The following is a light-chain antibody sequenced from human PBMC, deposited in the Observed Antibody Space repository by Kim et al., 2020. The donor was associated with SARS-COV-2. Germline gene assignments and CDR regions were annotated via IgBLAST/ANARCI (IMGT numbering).Light chain of an antibody. J-gene: IGLJ1*01. V-gene: IGLV3-21*04. CDR3: QVWDSSSDHV. Sequence: VDPGKTARITCGGNNIGSKSVHWYQQKPGQAPVLVIYYDSDRPSGIPERFSGSNSGNTATLTISRVEAGDEADYYCQVWDSSSDHVFGTGTKVTVL. CDR1: NIGSKS. CDR2: YDS.